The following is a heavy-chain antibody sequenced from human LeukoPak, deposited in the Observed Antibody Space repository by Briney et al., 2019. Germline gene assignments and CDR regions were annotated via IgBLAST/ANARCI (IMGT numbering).Heavy chain of an antibody. V-gene: IGHV3-33*01. Sequence: PGRSLRLSCAASGFTFSSYGMHWVRQAPGKGLEWVAVIWYDGSNKYYADSVKGRFTISRDNSKNTLYVQMNSLRVEDTAVYYCARVFDSSGYYYNYFEYGGQGTLVTVSS. CDR1: GFTFSSYG. CDR2: IWYDGSNK. D-gene: IGHD3-22*01. CDR3: ARVFDSSGYYYNYFEY. J-gene: IGHJ4*02.